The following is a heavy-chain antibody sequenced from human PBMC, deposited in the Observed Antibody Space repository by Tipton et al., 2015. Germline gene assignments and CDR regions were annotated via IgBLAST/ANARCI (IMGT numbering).Heavy chain of an antibody. D-gene: IGHD1-26*01. J-gene: IGHJ3*02. V-gene: IGHV4-61*01. CDR2: IYYSGHT. CDR3: VRDVGATFPFDI. CDR1: GGSVSSGSYF. Sequence: TLSLTCTVSGGSVSSGSYFWTWIRQPPGKGLEWIGYIYYSGHTKYNPSLKSRVTISADTSKNQFSLKLRSVTAADTAMYYCVRDVGATFPFDIWGQGTMVTVSS.